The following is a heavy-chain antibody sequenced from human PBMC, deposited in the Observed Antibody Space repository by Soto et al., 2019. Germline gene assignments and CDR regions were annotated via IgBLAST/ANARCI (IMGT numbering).Heavy chain of an antibody. V-gene: IGHV3-33*01. CDR3: ARASEDYSDSIGYYYDY. J-gene: IGHJ4*02. CDR2: IWYDGSNK. Sequence: QVPLVEPGGGVVQPGRSLRLSCAAPGFTFTNYGMHWVRQAPGKGLEWVALIWYDGSNKYYAESVKGRFTISRDNSRDTLYLQMNSLRAEDTAVYYCARASEDYSDSIGYYYDYWGQGTLVTVSS. D-gene: IGHD3-22*01. CDR1: GFTFTNYG.